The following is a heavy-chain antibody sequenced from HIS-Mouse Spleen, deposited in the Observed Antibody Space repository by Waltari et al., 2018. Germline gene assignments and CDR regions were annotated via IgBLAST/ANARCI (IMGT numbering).Heavy chain of an antibody. D-gene: IGHD1-20*01. CDR2: INHSGST. Sequence: QVQLQQWGAGLLKPSETLSLTCAVYGGSFSGYYWSWIRQPPGKGLEWIGEINHSGSTNYNPSLKSRVTISVDPSKNQFSLKLSSVTAADTAVYYCARWRYNNAFDIWGQGTMVTVSS. CDR3: ARWRYNNAFDI. CDR1: GGSFSGYY. V-gene: IGHV4-34*01. J-gene: IGHJ3*02.